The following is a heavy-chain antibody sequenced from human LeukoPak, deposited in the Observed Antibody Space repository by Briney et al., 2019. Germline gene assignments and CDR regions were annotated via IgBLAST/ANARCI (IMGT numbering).Heavy chain of an antibody. CDR3: ARESGHYDSSGYGYFQH. Sequence: ASVKVSWKASGGMFSSYAISWVRQAPGQGLEWMGGIIPIFGTANYAQKFQGRVTITADKSTSTAYMELSSLRSEDTAVYYCARESGHYDSSGYGYFQHWGQGTLVTVSS. CDR1: GGMFSSYA. CDR2: IIPIFGTA. J-gene: IGHJ1*01. D-gene: IGHD3-22*01. V-gene: IGHV1-69*06.